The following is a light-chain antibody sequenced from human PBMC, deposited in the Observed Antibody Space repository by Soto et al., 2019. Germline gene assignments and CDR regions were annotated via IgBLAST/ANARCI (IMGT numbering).Light chain of an antibody. J-gene: IGKJ2*01. CDR2: DVS. V-gene: IGKV1-16*02. Sequence: DIQMTQSPSSLSASVGDRVTITCRASQGISNSLAWFQQKPGKAPKSLIYDVSNLQSGVPSKFSGSGSVTDFTLTISSVQPEDFATYYCQQYKSYPYTFGLGSKLEIK. CDR3: QQYKSYPYT. CDR1: QGISNS.